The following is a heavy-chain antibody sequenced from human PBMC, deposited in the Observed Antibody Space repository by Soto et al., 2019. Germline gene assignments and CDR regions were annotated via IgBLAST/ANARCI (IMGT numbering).Heavy chain of an antibody. J-gene: IGHJ4*02. D-gene: IGHD3-16*02. V-gene: IGHV3-30*18. CDR2: ISYDGSNK. CDR3: AKALYLGELSLPLTFDY. Sequence: GGSLRLSCAASGFTFSSYGMHWVRQAPGKGLEWVAVISYDGSNKYYADSVKGRFTISRDNSKNTLYLQMNSLRAEDTAVYYCAKALYLGELSLPLTFDYWGQGTLVTVSS. CDR1: GFTFSSYG.